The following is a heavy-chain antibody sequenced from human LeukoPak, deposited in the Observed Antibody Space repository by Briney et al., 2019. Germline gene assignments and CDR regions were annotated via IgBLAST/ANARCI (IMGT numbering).Heavy chain of an antibody. CDR3: IREHYYDSSGPAEIDY. CDR1: GFTFSNAW. J-gene: IGHJ4*02. D-gene: IGHD3-22*01. CDR2: IKIKTDGGTT. Sequence: GGSLRLSCAASGFTFSNAWMSWVREAPGKGLEWVGRIKIKTDGGTTDYAAPVKGRFTISRDDSKNTLYLQTNSLKTKDTAVYYCIREHYYDSSGPAEIDYWGQGTLVTVSS. V-gene: IGHV3-15*01.